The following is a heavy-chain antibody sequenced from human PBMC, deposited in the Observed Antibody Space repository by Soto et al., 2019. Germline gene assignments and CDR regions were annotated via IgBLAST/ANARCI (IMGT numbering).Heavy chain of an antibody. V-gene: IGHV1-2*04. CDR3: ARAGLLRYFDWLPSRYYFDY. Sequence: ASVKVCCKASGYTFTGYYMHWVRQAPGQGLEWMGWINPNSGGTNYAQKFQGWVTMTRDTSISTAYMELSRLRSDDTAVYYCARAGLLRYFDWLPSRYYFDYWGQGTLVTVSS. CDR1: GYTFTGYY. D-gene: IGHD3-9*01. J-gene: IGHJ4*02. CDR2: INPNSGGT.